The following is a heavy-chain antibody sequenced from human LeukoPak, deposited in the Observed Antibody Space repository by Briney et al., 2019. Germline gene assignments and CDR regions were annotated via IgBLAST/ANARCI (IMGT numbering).Heavy chain of an antibody. D-gene: IGHD2-2*01. CDR3: ARVRSTLMETFDI. V-gene: IGHV3-7*01. CDR2: IMHDGSEK. CDR1: GFTFSNYW. J-gene: IGHJ3*02. Sequence: GGSLRLSCAASGFTFSNYWINWVRQAPGKRLEWVANIMHDGSEKYYVESVKGRFTISRDNAKNSLYLQMNSLRAEDTAVYYCARVRSTLMETFDIWGQGTMVTVSS.